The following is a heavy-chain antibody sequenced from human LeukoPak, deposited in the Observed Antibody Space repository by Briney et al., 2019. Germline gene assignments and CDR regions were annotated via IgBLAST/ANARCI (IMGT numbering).Heavy chain of an antibody. D-gene: IGHD5-12*01. Sequence: LQTLSLTCTVSGGSISSGGYYWSWIRQHPGKGLEWIGYIYYSGSTYYNPSLKSRVTISVDTSKNQFSLKLSSVTAADTALYYCARRRKTSGQGPAAFDLWGQGTMVTVSS. CDR3: ARRRKTSGQGPAAFDL. CDR2: IYYSGST. CDR1: GGSISSGGYY. J-gene: IGHJ3*01. V-gene: IGHV4-31*03.